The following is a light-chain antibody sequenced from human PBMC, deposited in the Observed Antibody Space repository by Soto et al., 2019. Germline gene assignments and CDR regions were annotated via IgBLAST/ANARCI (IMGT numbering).Light chain of an antibody. CDR3: CAYAGSNTLV. Sequence: QSVLTQPASVSGSPGQSITISCTGTISDVGSYNLVSWYQQHPGKAPKLMSYEGNKRPSGVSNRFSASKSGNTASLTISGLQAEDEADYYCCAYAGSNTLVFGGGTKLTVL. J-gene: IGLJ2*01. V-gene: IGLV2-23*01. CDR2: EGN. CDR1: ISDVGSYNL.